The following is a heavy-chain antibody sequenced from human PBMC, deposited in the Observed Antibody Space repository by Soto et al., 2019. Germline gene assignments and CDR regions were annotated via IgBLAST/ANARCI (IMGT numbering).Heavy chain of an antibody. CDR2: IKSKADGGTT. Sequence: GGSLRLPCEASGFPFSNAWMNWVRQVPGKGLEWVGRIKSKADGGTTDYTAPVKGRFTISRDDSKNTLYLQMNSLKTEDTAVYYCTTSGLRYFDWLLEWGQGTQVTVSS. V-gene: IGHV3-15*07. CDR3: TTSGLRYFDWLLE. J-gene: IGHJ4*02. CDR1: GFPFSNAW. D-gene: IGHD3-9*01.